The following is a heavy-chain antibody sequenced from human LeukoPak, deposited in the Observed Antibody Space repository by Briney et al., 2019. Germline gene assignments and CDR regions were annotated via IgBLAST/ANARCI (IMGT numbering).Heavy chain of an antibody. V-gene: IGHV4-59*01. CDR2: IYYRGNT. CDR3: ARSGSGSYGPVDY. Sequence: PSETLSLTCTVSGGSISTYYWGWIRQSPGKGLEWIGYIYYRGNTNYNPSLKSRVTISLDTSKNQFSLKLSSVTAADTAVYYCARSGSGSYGPVDYWGQGTLVTVSS. J-gene: IGHJ4*02. D-gene: IGHD3-10*01. CDR1: GGSISTYY.